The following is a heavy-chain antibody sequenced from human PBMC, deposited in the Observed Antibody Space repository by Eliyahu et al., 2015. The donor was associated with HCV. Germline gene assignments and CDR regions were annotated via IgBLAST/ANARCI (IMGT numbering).Heavy chain of an antibody. CDR3: GRDRGWGISGCLAS. CDR1: GFTFDDYA. Sequence: EVQLVESGGTLVQPGRSLRLSCAASGFTFDDYAMPWVRTVXGKGXGWXSSINWNXGSXDYADSVKGRFTVSRDSAKNSLYLQMDSLRPEDTGLYFCGRDRGWGISGCLASWGQGTLVTVSS. J-gene: IGHJ5*02. D-gene: IGHD6-25*01. CDR2: INWNXGSX. V-gene: IGHV3-9*01.